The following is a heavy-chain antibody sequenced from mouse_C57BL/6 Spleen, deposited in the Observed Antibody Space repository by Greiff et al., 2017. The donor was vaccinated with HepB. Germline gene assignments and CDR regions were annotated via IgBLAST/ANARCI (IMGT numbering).Heavy chain of an antibody. CDR2: ISSGGDYI. CDR3: TRDQGQLRPYYFDY. D-gene: IGHD3-2*02. J-gene: IGHJ2*01. CDR1: GFTFSSYA. Sequence: EVQVVESGEGLVKPGGSLKLSCAASGFTFSSYAMSWVRQTPEKRLEWVAYISSGGDYIYYADTVKGRFTISRDNARNTLYLQMSSLKSEDTAMYYCTRDQGQLRPYYFDYWGQGTTLTVSS. V-gene: IGHV5-9-1*02.